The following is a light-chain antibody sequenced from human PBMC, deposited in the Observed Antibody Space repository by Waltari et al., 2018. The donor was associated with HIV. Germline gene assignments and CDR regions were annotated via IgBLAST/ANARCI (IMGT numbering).Light chain of an antibody. Sequence: EIVMTQSPPTLSVSPGQRVTLSCRASQSISAKVAWYQQRPGQAPRLPIYEAATRPTGIPARFSGSGSGTEFTITISSLQSEDFATYFCQQYDSGPRGITFGQGTMLEIK. CDR1: QSISAK. V-gene: IGKV3-15*01. CDR2: EAA. CDR3: QQYDSGPRGIT. J-gene: IGKJ2*01.